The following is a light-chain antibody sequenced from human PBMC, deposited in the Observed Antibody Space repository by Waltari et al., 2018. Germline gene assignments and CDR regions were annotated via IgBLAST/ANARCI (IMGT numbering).Light chain of an antibody. CDR3: CSYAGSYIFV. CDR1: SRDVGRDNY. V-gene: IGLV2-11*01. J-gene: IGLJ2*01. CDR2: DVT. Sequence: QSALTQPRSVSGSPGQSVTISCTGTSRDVGRDNYVSWYQQHPGKAPKLMIFDVTKRPSGVPDRFSGSRSGNTASLTISGLQAEDEADYYCCSYAGSYIFVFGGGTKLTVL.